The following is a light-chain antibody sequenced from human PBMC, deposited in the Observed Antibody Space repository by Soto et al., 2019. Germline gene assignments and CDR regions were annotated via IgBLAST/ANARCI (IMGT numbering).Light chain of an antibody. CDR1: NSDVGGYDF. J-gene: IGLJ7*01. CDR3: SSFAGSNNVL. CDR2: EVN. V-gene: IGLV2-8*01. Sequence: QSALTQPPCASGSPGQSVTISCTGTNSDVGGYDFVSWYQQHPGKAPKLMIYEVNKRPSGVPDRFSGSKSGNTASLTVSGLQAEDEASYYCSSFAGSNNVLFGGGTQLTVL.